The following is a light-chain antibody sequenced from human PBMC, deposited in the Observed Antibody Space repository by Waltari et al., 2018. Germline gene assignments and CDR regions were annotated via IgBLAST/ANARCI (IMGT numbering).Light chain of an antibody. CDR3: QQRSDWPLT. Sequence: EIVLTQSPATLSLSPGERATLSCRASQSASNYVAWYQQKPGQPPRLLIYDASNRATGIPARFSGIGSGTDFTLTISSLEPEDFAVYYCQQRSDWPLTFGGGTKVEIK. CDR2: DAS. CDR1: QSASNY. J-gene: IGKJ4*01. V-gene: IGKV3-11*01.